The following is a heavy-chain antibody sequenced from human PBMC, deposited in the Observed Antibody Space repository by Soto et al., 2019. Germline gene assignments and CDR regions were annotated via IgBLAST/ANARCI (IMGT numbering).Heavy chain of an antibody. CDR1: GFTFSSYG. V-gene: IGHV3-30*18. CDR3: AKDPVAAPIVVVTAPDY. J-gene: IGHJ4*02. CDR2: ISYDGSNK. D-gene: IGHD2-21*02. Sequence: QVQLVESGGGVVQPGRSLRLSCAASGFTFSSYGMHWVRQAPGKGLEWVAVISYDGSNKYYADSVKGRFTISRDNSKNTLYLQMNSLRAEDTAVYYCAKDPVAAPIVVVTAPDYWGQGTLVTVSS.